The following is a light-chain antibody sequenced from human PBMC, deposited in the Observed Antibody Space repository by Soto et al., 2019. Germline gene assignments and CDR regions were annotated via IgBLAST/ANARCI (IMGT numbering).Light chain of an antibody. CDR2: DTS. CDR1: EDVSSW. CDR3: QQANWFPLT. J-gene: IGKJ4*01. Sequence: DVQVTQSPSSVSASVGDRVTITCRPTEDVSSWGVWFQQKAGKAPKLLMYDTSTLQSGVSPRFSGSASGPDFTLTISSLRPEDSGIYYCQQANWFPLTFGGGTKVKI. V-gene: IGKV1-12*01.